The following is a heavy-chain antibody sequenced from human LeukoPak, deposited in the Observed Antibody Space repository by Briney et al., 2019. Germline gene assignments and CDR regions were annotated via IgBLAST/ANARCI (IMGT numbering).Heavy chain of an antibody. V-gene: IGHV3-33*01. Sequence: PGGSLRLSCAASGFTFSSYGMHWVRQAPGKGLERVAVIWYDGSNKYYADSVKGRFTISRDNSKNTLYLQMNSLRAEDTAVYYCARGENPDYYYYGMDVWGQGTTVTVSS. CDR2: IWYDGSNK. CDR1: GFTFSSYG. J-gene: IGHJ6*02. CDR3: ARGENPDYYYYGMDV.